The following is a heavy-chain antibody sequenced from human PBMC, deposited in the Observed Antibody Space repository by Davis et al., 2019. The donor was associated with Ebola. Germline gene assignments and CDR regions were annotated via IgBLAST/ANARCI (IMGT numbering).Heavy chain of an antibody. D-gene: IGHD3-10*01. J-gene: IGHJ4*02. Sequence: SVKVSCKASGGTFSNYAISWVRQAPGQGLEWMGGIIPIFGTANSAEKFQGKVTNTADESTSTTYMELSNLRSEDTAVYYCARGSSDYYGSGRHSSPFDYWGQGTLVTVSS. CDR1: GGTFSNYA. V-gene: IGHV1-69*13. CDR3: ARGSSDYYGSGRHSSPFDY. CDR2: IIPIFGTA.